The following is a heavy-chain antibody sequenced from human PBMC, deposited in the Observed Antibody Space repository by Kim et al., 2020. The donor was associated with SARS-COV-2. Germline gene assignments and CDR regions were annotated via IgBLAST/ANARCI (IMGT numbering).Heavy chain of an antibody. CDR3: AKDPRRITMIVGGVDY. CDR2: ISYDGSNK. CDR1: GFTFSSYG. V-gene: IGHV3-30*18. D-gene: IGHD3-22*01. J-gene: IGHJ4*02. Sequence: GGSLRLSCAASGFTFSSYGMHWVRQAPGQGLEWVAVISYDGSNKYYADSVKGRFTISRDNSKNTLYLQMNSLRAEDTAVYYCAKDPRRITMIVGGVDYWGQGTLVTVSS.